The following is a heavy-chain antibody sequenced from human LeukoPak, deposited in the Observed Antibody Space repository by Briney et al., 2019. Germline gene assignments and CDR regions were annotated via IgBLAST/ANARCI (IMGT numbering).Heavy chain of an antibody. CDR3: ARRRGWTESYYFDY. CDR1: GFTFSSYA. CDR2: ISSSGSTI. Sequence: GGSLRLSCAASGFTFSSYAMNWVRQAPGKGLEWVSYISSSGSTIYYADSVKGRFTISRDNAKNSLYLQMNSLRAEDTAVYYCARRRGWTESYYFDYWGQGTLVTVSS. D-gene: IGHD1-1*01. J-gene: IGHJ4*02. V-gene: IGHV3-48*03.